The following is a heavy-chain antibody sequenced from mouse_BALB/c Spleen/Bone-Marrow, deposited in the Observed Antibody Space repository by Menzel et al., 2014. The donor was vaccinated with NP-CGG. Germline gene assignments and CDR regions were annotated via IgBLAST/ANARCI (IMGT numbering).Heavy chain of an antibody. CDR3: ARYDYVMDY. J-gene: IGHJ4*01. CDR2: IAPGTGTT. V-gene: IGHV1S41*01. Sequence: DLVKPGASVKLSCKASGYTFTNFWIIWMKQRPGQGLEWIGRIAPGTGTTYYNEMFKGKATLTVDTSSSTAYIQLSSLSSEDSAVYFCARYDYVMDYWGQGTSVTVSS. CDR1: GYTFTNFW. D-gene: IGHD2-3*01.